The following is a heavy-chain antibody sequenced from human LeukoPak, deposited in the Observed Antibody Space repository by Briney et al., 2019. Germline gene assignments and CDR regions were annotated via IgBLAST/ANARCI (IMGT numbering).Heavy chain of an antibody. J-gene: IGHJ5*02. CDR3: ARGRIVVVPAASNWFDP. CDR2: INPNSGGT. V-gene: IGHV1-2*04. Sequence: ASVKVSCKASGYTFTGYYMHWVRQAPGQGLEWMRWINPNSGGTNYAQKFQGWVTMTRDTSISTAYMELSRLRSDDTAVYYCARGRIVVVPAASNWFDPWGQGTLVTVSS. CDR1: GYTFTGYY. D-gene: IGHD2-2*01.